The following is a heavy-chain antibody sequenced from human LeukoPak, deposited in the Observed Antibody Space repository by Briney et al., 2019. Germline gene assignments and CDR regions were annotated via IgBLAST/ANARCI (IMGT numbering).Heavy chain of an antibody. V-gene: IGHV3-48*03. CDR3: ARGADQWELVKYYFDY. CDR2: ISKSEDII. CDR1: GFVFSAYE. Sequence: GGSLRLSCVASGFVFSAYEMNWVRQAPGKGLEWVSYISKSEDIIYYADSVKGRFTISRDNAKNSLYLQMNSLRAEDAAVYYCARGADQWELVKYYFDYWGQGTLVTVSS. J-gene: IGHJ4*02. D-gene: IGHD1-26*01.